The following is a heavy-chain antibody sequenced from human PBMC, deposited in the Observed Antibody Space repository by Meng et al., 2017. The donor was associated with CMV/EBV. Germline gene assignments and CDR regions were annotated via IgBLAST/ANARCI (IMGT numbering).Heavy chain of an antibody. CDR1: GYTFTGYC. CDR2: INPNSGGT. Sequence: ASVKVSYKASGYTFTGYCMHWVRQAPGQGLEWMGWINPNSGGTNYAQKFQGRVTMTRDTSISTAYMELSRLRSDDTAVYYCARFDYCTNGVCPPDPWGQGTLVTVSS. J-gene: IGHJ5*02. D-gene: IGHD2-8*01. V-gene: IGHV1-2*02. CDR3: ARFDYCTNGVCPPDP.